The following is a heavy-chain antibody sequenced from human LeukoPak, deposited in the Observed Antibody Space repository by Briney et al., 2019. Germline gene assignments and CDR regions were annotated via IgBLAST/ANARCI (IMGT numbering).Heavy chain of an antibody. CDR3: ASAPPELWFGELLPNDAFDI. D-gene: IGHD3-10*01. CDR1: GFTFSSYA. Sequence: PGRSLRLSCAASGFTFSSYAMHWVRQAPGKGLEWVAVISCDGGNKYYADSVKGRFTISRDNSKNTLYLQMNSLRAEDTAVYYCASAPPELWFGELLPNDAFDIWGQGTMVTVS. V-gene: IGHV3-30-3*01. CDR2: ISCDGGNK. J-gene: IGHJ3*02.